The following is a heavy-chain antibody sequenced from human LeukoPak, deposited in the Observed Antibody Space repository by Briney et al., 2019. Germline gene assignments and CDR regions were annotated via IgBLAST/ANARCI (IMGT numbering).Heavy chain of an antibody. V-gene: IGHV4-39*07. J-gene: IGHJ4*02. Sequence: SETLSLTCTVSGGSISSRSYYWGWIRQPPGKGLEFIGSIYYSGSSNYNSSAHYNPSLKSRVTISVDTSKNQFSLKLSSVTAADTAVYYCASFLEGATEGSRFDYWGQGTLVTVSS. CDR2: IYYSGSSNYNSSA. CDR1: GGSISSRSYY. CDR3: ASFLEGATEGSRFDY. D-gene: IGHD1-26*01.